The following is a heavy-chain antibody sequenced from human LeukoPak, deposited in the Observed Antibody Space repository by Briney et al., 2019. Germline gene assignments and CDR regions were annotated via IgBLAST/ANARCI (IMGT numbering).Heavy chain of an antibody. J-gene: IGHJ4*02. D-gene: IGHD6-19*01. CDR1: GDSISSFY. CDR3: AKQSPDSSGWYDFDY. Sequence: SETLSLTCTVSGDSISSFYWNWIRQPPGKGLEWIAYINYSGSTNYNPSLKSRVTISIHTCKNQFSLKLSSVTAADTAVYYCAKQSPDSSGWYDFDYWGQGTLVTVSS. CDR2: INYSGST. V-gene: IGHV4-59*08.